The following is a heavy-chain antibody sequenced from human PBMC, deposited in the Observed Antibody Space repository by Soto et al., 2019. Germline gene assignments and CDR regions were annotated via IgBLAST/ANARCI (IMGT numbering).Heavy chain of an antibody. CDR1: GGTFGNSA. D-gene: IGHD3-10*01. V-gene: IGHV1-69*12. CDR2: IIPILPSP. Sequence: QVQLVQSGAEVKKPGSSVTVSCKASGGTFGNSAISWVRQGPGQGLEWMGGIIPILPSPDYAQKFQGRVTITADESTSTAYMELTSLGSDDTAVYYCARDKDRQQLGGDYYYGIDGWGQGTTVTVSS. J-gene: IGHJ6*02. CDR3: ARDKDRQQLGGDYYYGIDG.